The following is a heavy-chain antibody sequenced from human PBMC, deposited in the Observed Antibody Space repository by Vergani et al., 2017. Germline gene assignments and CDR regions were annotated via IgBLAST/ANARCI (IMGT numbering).Heavy chain of an antibody. V-gene: IGHV4-61*02. CDR1: GGSISSGSYY. D-gene: IGHD6-19*01. CDR2: IYTSGST. Sequence: QVQLQQWGPGLVKPSQTLSLTCTVSGGSISSGSYYWSWIRQPAGKGLEWIGRIYTSGSTNYNPSLKSRVTISVDTSKNQFSLKLSSVTAADTAVYYCARVYSSGWGGFDPWGQGTLVTVSS. CDR3: ARVYSSGWGGFDP. J-gene: IGHJ5*02.